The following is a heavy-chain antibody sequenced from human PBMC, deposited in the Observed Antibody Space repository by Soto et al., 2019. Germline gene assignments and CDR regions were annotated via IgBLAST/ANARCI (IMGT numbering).Heavy chain of an antibody. CDR1: GYTFTSYY. CDR2: INPSGDIT. CDR3: ARGIDY. V-gene: IGHV1-46*01. Sequence: QVQLVQSGAEVKKPGASVRVSCKASGYTFTSYYMHWVRQAPGQGLEWMGLINPSGDITKYAQSFQGRVTVTRDTSTSTVYMELSSLRSVDTAVYYCARGIDYWGQGTLVTVSS. J-gene: IGHJ4*02.